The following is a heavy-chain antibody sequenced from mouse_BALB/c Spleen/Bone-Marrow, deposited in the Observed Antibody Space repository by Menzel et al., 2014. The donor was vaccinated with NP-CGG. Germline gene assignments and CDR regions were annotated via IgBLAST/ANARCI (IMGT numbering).Heavy chain of an antibody. CDR3: TGYGNYFDY. V-gene: IGHV1-61*01. J-gene: IGHJ2*01. CDR2: IYPSDSYT. D-gene: IGHD2-1*01. Sequence: QVQLHQAGAERGRPGASVKLSSKASGYTFINHWINWVKQRPGQGLEWTGNIYPSDSYTTYNQNFKDKATLTVDKSASTAYMQLSSPTSEDSAVYYCTGYGNYFDYRVQGTPLTVPS. CDR1: GYTFINHW.